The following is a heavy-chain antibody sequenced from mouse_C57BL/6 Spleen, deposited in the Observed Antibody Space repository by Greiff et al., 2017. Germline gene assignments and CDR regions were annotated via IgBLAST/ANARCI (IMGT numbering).Heavy chain of an antibody. J-gene: IGHJ3*01. CDR3: ARDGSYEFAY. CDR1: GYSFPSYY. Sequence: VQLQQSGPELVKPGASVKISCKASGYSFPSYYIHWVKQRPGQGLEWIGWIYPGSGNTKYNEKFKGKATLTADTSSSTAYMQLSSLTSEDSAVYYCARDGSYEFAYWGQGTLVTVSA. CDR2: IYPGSGNT. D-gene: IGHD1-1*01. V-gene: IGHV1-66*01.